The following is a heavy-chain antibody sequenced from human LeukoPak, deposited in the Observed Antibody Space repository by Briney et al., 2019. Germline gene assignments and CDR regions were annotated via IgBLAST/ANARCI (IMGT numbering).Heavy chain of an antibody. CDR3: ARGYSGSYYAHFDY. D-gene: IGHD1-26*01. CDR1: GGSIDNCY. J-gene: IGHJ4*02. CDR2: IYYSGST. Sequence: SETLSLTCTVSGGSIDNCYWTWIRQPPGKGLEWIGYIYYSGSTNYNPPLKSQVTISVDTSKNHFSLKLSSVTAADTAVYYCARGYSGSYYAHFDYWGQGILVTVSS. V-gene: IGHV4-59*01.